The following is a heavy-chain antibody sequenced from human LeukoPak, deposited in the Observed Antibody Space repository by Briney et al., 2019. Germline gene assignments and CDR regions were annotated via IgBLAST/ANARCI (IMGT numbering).Heavy chain of an antibody. Sequence: QSGGSLRLSCAASGFTFSTHGMTWVRQTPGKGLEWVSSVSGSGGTTFYADSVKGRFTISRDNFKNTQYLQMNSLRTEDTAVYCCAKLKAGLSGAYDYRCQGTLVTVSS. CDR1: GFTFSTHG. D-gene: IGHD4/OR15-4a*01. CDR3: AKLKAGLSGAYDY. V-gene: IGHV3-23*01. J-gene: IGHJ4*02. CDR2: VSGSGGTT.